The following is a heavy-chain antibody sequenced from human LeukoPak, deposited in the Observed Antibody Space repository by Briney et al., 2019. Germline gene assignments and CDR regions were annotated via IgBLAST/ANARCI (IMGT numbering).Heavy chain of an antibody. Sequence: GRSLRLSCAASGFTFSSYGMHWVRQAPGKGLEWVAVIWYDGSNKYYADSVKGRFIISRDNAKGSVYLQMNILRAEDTAVYYCSRGHYGPDYWGQGTLVTVSS. V-gene: IGHV3-33*01. CDR2: IWYDGSNK. CDR3: SRGHYGPDY. CDR1: GFTFSSYG. D-gene: IGHD3-16*01. J-gene: IGHJ4*02.